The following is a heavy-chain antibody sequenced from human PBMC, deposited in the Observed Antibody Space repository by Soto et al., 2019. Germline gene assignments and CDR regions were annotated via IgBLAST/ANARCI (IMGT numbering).Heavy chain of an antibody. J-gene: IGHJ4*02. V-gene: IGHV4-31*03. CDR1: GGSINSGGYY. Sequence: SETLSLTCTVSGGSINSGGYYWSWVRQHPDTGLEWIGNIYYTGSTYYNPSLKSRVTMSLDTSKNQFSLWLSSVTAADTAVYYCATGYAWLFLLAYRGQRTLVPVSP. D-gene: IGHD3-10*01. CDR3: ATGYAWLFLLAY. CDR2: IYYTGST.